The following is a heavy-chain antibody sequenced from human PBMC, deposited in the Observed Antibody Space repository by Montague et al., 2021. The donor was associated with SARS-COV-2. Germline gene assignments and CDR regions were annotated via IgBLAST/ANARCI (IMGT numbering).Heavy chain of an antibody. CDR2: IKQDGSEQ. D-gene: IGHD3-22*01. CDR1: GFTFSTFW. J-gene: IGHJ4*02. CDR3: ARGYDSSGYQY. Sequence: SLRLSCAASGFTFSTFWMTWVRQVPGKGLEWVANIKQDGSEQYYVYSVKGRFTISRDNAKNSLYLQLDSLRAEDTAVYYCARGYDSSGYQYWGQGTLVTVSS. V-gene: IGHV3-7*05.